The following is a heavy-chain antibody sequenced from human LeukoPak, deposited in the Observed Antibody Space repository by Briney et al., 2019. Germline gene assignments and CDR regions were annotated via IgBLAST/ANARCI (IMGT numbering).Heavy chain of an antibody. J-gene: IGHJ4*02. CDR2: INHSGST. Sequence: GSLRLSCAASGFTFSNAWMSWVRQAPGKGLEWIGEINHSGSTNYNPSLKSRVTLSVDTSKNQFSLKMSSVIAADTAVYYCARIDCGSTSCYNYWGQGSLVTVSS. CDR1: GFTFSNAW. CDR3: ARIDCGSTSCYNY. D-gene: IGHD2-2*02. V-gene: IGHV4-34*01.